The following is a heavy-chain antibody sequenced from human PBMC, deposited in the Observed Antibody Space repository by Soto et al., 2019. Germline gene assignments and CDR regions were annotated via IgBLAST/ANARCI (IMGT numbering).Heavy chain of an antibody. CDR1: GFTFSSYA. J-gene: IGHJ6*02. CDR3: ARGGYCSGGSCYSPPYYYYGMDV. Sequence: QVQLVESGGGVVQPGRSLRLSCAASGFTFSSYAMHWVRQAPGKGLEWVAVISYDGSNKYYADSVKGRFTISRDNSKNTLYLQMNSLRAEDTAVYYCARGGYCSGGSCYSPPYYYYGMDVWGQGTTVTVSS. V-gene: IGHV3-30-3*01. CDR2: ISYDGSNK. D-gene: IGHD2-15*01.